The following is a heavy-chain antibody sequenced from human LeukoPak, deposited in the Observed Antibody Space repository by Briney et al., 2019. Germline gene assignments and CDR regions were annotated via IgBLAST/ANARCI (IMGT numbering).Heavy chain of an antibody. CDR2: ISAYNGNT. CDR3: ARERRLGDGDPYYYYGMDV. D-gene: IGHD4-17*01. CDR1: GYIFISYG. V-gene: IGHV1-18*01. J-gene: IGHJ6*02. Sequence: ASVKVSCKASGYIFISYGISWVRQAPGQGLEWMGWISAYNGNTKYAQKLQGRVTMTTDTSTSTAYMELRSLRSDDTAVYYCARERRLGDGDPYYYYGMDVWGQGTTVTVSS.